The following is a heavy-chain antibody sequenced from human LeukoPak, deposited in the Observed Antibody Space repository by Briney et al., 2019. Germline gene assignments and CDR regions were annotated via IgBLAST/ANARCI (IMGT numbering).Heavy chain of an antibody. CDR2: TRNKANSYTA. V-gene: IGHV3-72*01. D-gene: IGHD3-22*01. Sequence: HPGGSLRLSCAASGFTFSDHYMDWVRQAPGKGLEWVGRTRNKANSYTAEYAASVKGRFTISRDDSKNSLHLQMNSLKTEDTAVYYCARLYYYDSSGYYYWGQGTLVTVSS. CDR3: ARLYYYDSSGYYY. J-gene: IGHJ4*02. CDR1: GFTFSDHY.